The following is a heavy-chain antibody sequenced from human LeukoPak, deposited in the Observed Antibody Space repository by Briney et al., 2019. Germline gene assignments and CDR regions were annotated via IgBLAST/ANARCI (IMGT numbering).Heavy chain of an antibody. J-gene: IGHJ4*02. CDR3: ARDSRRLAAGAPYFDY. Sequence: SETLSLTCAVYGGSFSGYYWSWIRQPPGKGLEWIGEINHSGSTNYNPSLKSRVTISVDTSKNQFSLKLSSVTAADTAVYYCARDSRRLAAGAPYFDYWGQGTLVTVSS. CDR1: GGSFSGYY. V-gene: IGHV4-34*01. D-gene: IGHD6-19*01. CDR2: INHSGST.